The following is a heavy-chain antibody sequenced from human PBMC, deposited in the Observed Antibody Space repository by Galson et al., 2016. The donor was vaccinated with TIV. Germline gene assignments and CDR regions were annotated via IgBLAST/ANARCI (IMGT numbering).Heavy chain of an antibody. CDR1: GFTFRSYG. CDR3: AKDPLRLTMIVDFDCYGVPV. J-gene: IGHJ6*02. Sequence: SLRLSCAAPGFTFRSYGMHWVRQAPGKGLEWVATISNDGSNKYYADYVKGRVTISRDNSKNTLDLTMNSLRAEDTAVYYCAKDPLRLTMIVDFDCYGVPVWGQGTTVTVSS. D-gene: IGHD3-22*01. V-gene: IGHV3-30*18. CDR2: ISNDGSNK.